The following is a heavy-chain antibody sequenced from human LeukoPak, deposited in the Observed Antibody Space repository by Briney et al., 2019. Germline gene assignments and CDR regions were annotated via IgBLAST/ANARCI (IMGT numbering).Heavy chain of an antibody. CDR2: INSDGSGT. D-gene: IGHD2-21*02. J-gene: IGHJ4*02. CDR3: ARPPPYCGGDCYRFDY. Sequence: PGGSLRLSCAASGFTFSGYWMHWVRQAPGKGLVWVSRINSDGSGTSYADSVKGRFTISRDNAKNTLSLQMNSLRAEDTAVYYCARPPPYCGGDCYRFDYWGQGTLVTVSS. V-gene: IGHV3-74*01. CDR1: GFTFSGYW.